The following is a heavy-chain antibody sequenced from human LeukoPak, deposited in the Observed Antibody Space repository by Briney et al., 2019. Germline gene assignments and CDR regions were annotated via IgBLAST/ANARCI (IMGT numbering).Heavy chain of an antibody. V-gene: IGHV3-7*01. Sequence: GGSLRLSCAASGFTFNSYWMTWVRQAPGKGLEWVANLNPDGSHKFYADSVKGRFTISRDNAENSVFLQMNSLRAEDTAFYYCVRDAYDDSSESWGQGTLVTVAS. D-gene: IGHD3-3*01. CDR1: GFTFNSYW. CDR3: VRDAYDDSSES. J-gene: IGHJ5*02. CDR2: LNPDGSHK.